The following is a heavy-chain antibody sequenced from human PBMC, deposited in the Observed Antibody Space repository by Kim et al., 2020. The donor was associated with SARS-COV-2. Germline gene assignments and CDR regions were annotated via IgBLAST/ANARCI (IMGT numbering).Heavy chain of an antibody. Sequence: SETLSLTCAVYGGSFSGYYWSWIRQPPGKGLEWIGEINHSGSTNYKPSLKSRVTISVDTSKNQFSLKLSSVTAADTAVYYCARNYGSGSFNWFDPWGQGT. CDR2: INHSGST. V-gene: IGHV4-34*01. D-gene: IGHD3-10*01. J-gene: IGHJ5*02. CDR1: GGSFSGYY. CDR3: ARNYGSGSFNWFDP.